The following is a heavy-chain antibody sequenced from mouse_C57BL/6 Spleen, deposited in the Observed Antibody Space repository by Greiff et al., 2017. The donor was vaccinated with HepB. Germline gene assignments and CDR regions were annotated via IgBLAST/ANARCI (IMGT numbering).Heavy chain of an antibody. D-gene: IGHD1-1*01. J-gene: IGHJ4*01. CDR1: GFSFNTYA. CDR2: IRSKSNNYAT. V-gene: IGHV10-1*01. Sequence: EVQGVESGGGLVQPKGSLKLSCAASGFSFNTYAMNWVRQAPGKGLEWVARIRSKSNNYATYYADSVKDRFTISRDDSESMLYLQMNNLKTEDTAMYYCVRQNYYGSTWGQGTSVTVSS. CDR3: VRQNYYGST.